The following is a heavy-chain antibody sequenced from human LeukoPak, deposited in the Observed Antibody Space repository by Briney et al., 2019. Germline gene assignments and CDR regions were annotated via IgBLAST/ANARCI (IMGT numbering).Heavy chain of an antibody. CDR1: GITLSNYS. V-gene: IGHV3-21*01. D-gene: IGHD3-22*01. CDR3: ARDPRYYDSSGYYYDY. Sequence: GGSLRLSCAVSGITLSNYSMNWVRQAPGKGLEWVSSISGSSIYIYYADSVKGRFTISRDNAENSLYLQMNSLRAEDTAVYYCARDPRYYDSSGYYYDYWGQGTLVTVSS. CDR2: ISGSSIYI. J-gene: IGHJ4*02.